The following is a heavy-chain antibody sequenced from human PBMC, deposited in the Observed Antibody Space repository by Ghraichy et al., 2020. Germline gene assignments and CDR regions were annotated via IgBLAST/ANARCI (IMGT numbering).Heavy chain of an antibody. J-gene: IGHJ6*02. D-gene: IGHD4-11*01. CDR3: ARGREVTTVTTGQWHYGMDV. Sequence: GGSLRLSCAASGFTFSSYAMHWVRQAPGKGLEWVAVISYDGSNKYYADSVKGRFTISRDNSKNTLYLQMNSLRAEDTAVYYCARGREVTTVTTGQWHYGMDVWGQGTTVTVSS. V-gene: IGHV3-30*04. CDR2: ISYDGSNK. CDR1: GFTFSSYA.